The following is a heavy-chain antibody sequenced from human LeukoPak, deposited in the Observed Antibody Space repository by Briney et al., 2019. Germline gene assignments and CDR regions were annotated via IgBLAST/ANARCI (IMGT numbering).Heavy chain of an antibody. J-gene: IGHJ6*03. CDR1: GYSFTSYW. Sequence: PGESLKISCKGSGYSFTSYWIGWVRQMPGKGLEWMGIIYPGDSDTRYSPSFQGQVTISADKSISTAYLQWSSLKASDTAMYYCARVEGLLSYYYYYYYMGVWGKGTTVTVSS. D-gene: IGHD2/OR15-2a*01. CDR2: IYPGDSDT. CDR3: ARVEGLLSYYYYYYYMGV. V-gene: IGHV5-51*01.